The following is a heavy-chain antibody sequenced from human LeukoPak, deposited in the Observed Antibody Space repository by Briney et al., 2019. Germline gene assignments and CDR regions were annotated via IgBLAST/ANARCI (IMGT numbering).Heavy chain of an antibody. CDR3: ARDRIAVAAGAFDI. V-gene: IGHV3-30-3*01. D-gene: IGHD6-19*01. CDR2: ISYDGSNK. J-gene: IGHJ3*02. CDR1: GFTFSSYA. Sequence: GGSLRLSCAASGFTFSSYAMHWVRQAPGKGLEWVAVISYDGSNKYYVDSVKGRFTISRDNSKNTLYLQMNSLRAEDTAVYYCARDRIAVAAGAFDIWGQGTMVTVSS.